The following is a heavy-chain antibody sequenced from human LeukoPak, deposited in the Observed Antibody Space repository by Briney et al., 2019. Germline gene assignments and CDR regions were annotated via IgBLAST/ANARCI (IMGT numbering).Heavy chain of an antibody. CDR1: GGSIISSDCH. Sequence: SETLSLTCTVSGGSIISSDCHWGWVRQPPGKGLEWIGYIYNSGSSTIYNPPLKSRVTISVDTSKNQLSLRLSSVTAADTAVYFCVRDRELTYWGQGTLVTVSS. CDR2: IYNSGSST. CDR3: VRDRELTY. V-gene: IGHV4-61*08. J-gene: IGHJ4*02. D-gene: IGHD3-10*01.